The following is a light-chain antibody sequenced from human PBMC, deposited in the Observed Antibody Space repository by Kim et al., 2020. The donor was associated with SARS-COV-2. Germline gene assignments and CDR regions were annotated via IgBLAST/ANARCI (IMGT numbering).Light chain of an antibody. Sequence: GQNVPTTCSGAASSIGNNYVSCNQQVPGSAPRVLIYDNKKRPSGIPDRFSGSKSGTTATLAIIGLQTGDEADYYCATWDTSLSTGVFGGGTQLTVL. V-gene: IGLV1-51*01. CDR3: ATWDTSLSTGV. J-gene: IGLJ2*01. CDR2: DNK. CDR1: ASSIGNNY.